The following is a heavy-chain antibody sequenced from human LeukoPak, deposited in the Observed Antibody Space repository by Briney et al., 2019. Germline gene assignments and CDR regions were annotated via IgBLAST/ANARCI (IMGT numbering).Heavy chain of an antibody. CDR2: IQSKIDGGTT. D-gene: IGHD3-10*01. V-gene: IGHV3-15*01. Sequence: PGGSLRLSCAASGIAFNNAWMNWVRQAPGKGLEWVGRIQSKIDGGTTDYAAPVKGRFTISRDDSKNMLYLQMNSLTIEDTAVYYCTTVMVRGVITYFDYWGQGTLVTVSS. J-gene: IGHJ4*02. CDR3: TTVMVRGVITYFDY. CDR1: GIAFNNAW.